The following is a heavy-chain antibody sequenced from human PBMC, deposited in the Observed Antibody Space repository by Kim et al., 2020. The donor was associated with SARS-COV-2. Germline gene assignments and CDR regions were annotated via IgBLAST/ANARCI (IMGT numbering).Heavy chain of an antibody. Sequence: SETLSLTCTVSGGSISSSSSYWGWIRQPPGKGLEWIGSIYYSGSTYYNPSLKSRVTISVDTSKNQFSLKLSSVTAADTAVYYCARPSGSGSYFYYWGQGNLVTVSS. CDR3: ARPSGSGSYFYY. CDR1: GGSISSSSSY. CDR2: IYYSGST. D-gene: IGHD3-10*01. V-gene: IGHV4-39*01. J-gene: IGHJ4*02.